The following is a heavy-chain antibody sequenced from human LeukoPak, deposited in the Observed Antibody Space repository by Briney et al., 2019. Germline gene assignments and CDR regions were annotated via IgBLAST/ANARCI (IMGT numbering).Heavy chain of an antibody. Sequence: ASVKVSCKASGYTFSIYGISWVRQAPGQGLEWMGWISAYNGNTNYAQKLQGRVTMTTDTSTSTAYMELRSLRSDDTAVYYCARGISVYGSSGYYFDYWGQGTLVTVSS. D-gene: IGHD3-22*01. CDR1: GYTFSIYG. CDR2: ISAYNGNT. CDR3: ARGISVYGSSGYYFDY. J-gene: IGHJ4*02. V-gene: IGHV1-18*01.